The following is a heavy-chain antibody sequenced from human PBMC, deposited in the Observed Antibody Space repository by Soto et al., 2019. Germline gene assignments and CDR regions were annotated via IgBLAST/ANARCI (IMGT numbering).Heavy chain of an antibody. CDR3: AREIETYDSSGLNWFDP. Sequence: GASVKVSCKASGYTFTSYDINWVRQATGQGPEWMGWMNPNSGNTGYAQKFQGRVTMTRNTSISTAYMELSSLRSEDTAVYYCAREIETYDSSGLNWFDPWGQGTLVTVSS. D-gene: IGHD3-22*01. V-gene: IGHV1-8*01. CDR1: GYTFTSYD. J-gene: IGHJ5*02. CDR2: MNPNSGNT.